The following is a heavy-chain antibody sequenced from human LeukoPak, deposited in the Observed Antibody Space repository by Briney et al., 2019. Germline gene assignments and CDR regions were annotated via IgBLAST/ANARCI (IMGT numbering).Heavy chain of an antibody. CDR3: ARDNLLGYCSSTSCYGYYYYGMDV. CDR2: ISAYNGNT. Sequence: ASVTVSCKASGYTFTSYGISWVRQAPGQGLEWMGWISAYNGNTNYAQKLQGRVTMTTYTSTSTAYMELRSLRSDATAVYYCARDNLLGYCSSTSCYGYYYYGMDVWGQGTTVIVSS. J-gene: IGHJ6*02. CDR1: GYTFTSYG. D-gene: IGHD2-2*01. V-gene: IGHV1-18*01.